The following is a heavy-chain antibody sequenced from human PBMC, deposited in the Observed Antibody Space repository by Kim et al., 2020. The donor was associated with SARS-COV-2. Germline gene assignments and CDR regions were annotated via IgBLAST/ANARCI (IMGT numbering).Heavy chain of an antibody. V-gene: IGHV3-30-3*01. J-gene: IGHJ6*02. CDR3: ARESGALRDFYNGYRNGMDV. CDR2: ISYDGSNE. Sequence: GGSLRLSCAASGFTFSSHAMHWVRQAPGKGLEWVAVISYDGSNEYYVDSVKGRFTISRDNSKNTLYVQMNNLRLEDTAVYFCARESGALRDFYNGYRNGMDVWGQGTTVTVSS. D-gene: IGHD3-3*01. CDR1: GFTFSSHA.